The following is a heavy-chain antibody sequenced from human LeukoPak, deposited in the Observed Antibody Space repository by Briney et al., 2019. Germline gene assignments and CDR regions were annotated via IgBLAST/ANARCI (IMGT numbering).Heavy chain of an antibody. CDR1: GFTFSSYG. Sequence: PGGSLRLSCAASGFTFSSYGMHWVRQAPGKGLEWVAVIWYDGSNKYYADSVKGRFTISRDNSKNTLYLQMNSLGAEDTAVYYCARTLYGSGSYSFDYWGQGTLVTVSS. D-gene: IGHD3-10*01. J-gene: IGHJ4*02. CDR2: IWYDGSNK. CDR3: ARTLYGSGSYSFDY. V-gene: IGHV3-33*01.